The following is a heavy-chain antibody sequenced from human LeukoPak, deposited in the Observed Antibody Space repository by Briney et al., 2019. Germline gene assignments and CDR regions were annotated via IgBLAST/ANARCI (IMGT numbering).Heavy chain of an antibody. Sequence: SETLSLTCTVSGGSISSSSYYWGWIRQPPGKGLEWIGSIYYSGSTYYNPSLKSRVTISVDKSQNQFSLKVNSLTAADTAVCYCATNGYYCMDVWGKGTTVTVSS. J-gene: IGHJ6*03. CDR1: GGSISSSSYY. D-gene: IGHD2-8*01. CDR2: IYYSGST. CDR3: ATNGYYCMDV. V-gene: IGHV4-39*07.